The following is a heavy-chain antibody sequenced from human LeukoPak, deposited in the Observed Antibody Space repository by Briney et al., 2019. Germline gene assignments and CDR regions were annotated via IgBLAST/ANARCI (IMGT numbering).Heavy chain of an antibody. Sequence: GGSLRLSCAASGYIFSNYGMDWVRQAPGKGLEWVAFIRYDESNKFYADSVKGRFTISRDNSKNILFLQMNSLRAQDTAVYYCATMQWLEGVDWFDPWGQGTLVTVSS. CDR3: ATMQWLEGVDWFDP. J-gene: IGHJ5*02. V-gene: IGHV3-30*02. CDR1: GYIFSNYG. CDR2: IRYDESNK. D-gene: IGHD6-19*01.